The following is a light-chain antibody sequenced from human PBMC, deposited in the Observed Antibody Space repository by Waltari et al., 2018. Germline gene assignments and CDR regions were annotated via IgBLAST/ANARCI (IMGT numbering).Light chain of an antibody. Sequence: ENVLTQSPGTLSLSPGGRATLSCRPSESIGADYFAWYQKKPGLAPRLLIYGASTSATGVPDRFSVSGSGTDFTLTISRLEPEDFAVYYCQQYHSLPWTFGQGTKVDIK. CDR2: GAS. CDR1: ESIGADY. CDR3: QQYHSLPWT. V-gene: IGKV3-20*01. J-gene: IGKJ1*01.